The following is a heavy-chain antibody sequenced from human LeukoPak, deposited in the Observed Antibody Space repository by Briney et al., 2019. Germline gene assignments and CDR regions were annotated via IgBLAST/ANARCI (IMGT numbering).Heavy chain of an antibody. CDR1: GYSISSGYY. CDR3: ARGDDDILTGLDY. J-gene: IGHJ4*02. Sequence: SETLSLTCTVSGYSISSGYYWGWIRQPPGKGLEWIGGIYHSGSTNYNPSLKSRVTISVDTSKNQFSLKLSSVTAADTAVYYCARGDDDILTGLDYWGQGTLVTVSS. D-gene: IGHD3-9*01. CDR2: IYHSGST. V-gene: IGHV4-38-2*02.